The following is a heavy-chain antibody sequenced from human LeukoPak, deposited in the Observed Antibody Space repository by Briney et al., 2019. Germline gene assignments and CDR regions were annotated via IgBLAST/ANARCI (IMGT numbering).Heavy chain of an antibody. CDR3: ARSPTYYYDSSGYRFDY. V-gene: IGHV4-4*02. Sequence: SETLSLTCAVSGGSISSRNWWSWVRQPPGKGLEWIGEIYHSGTTIYNPSLKSRVTISLDKSKNQCSLKLSSVTAADTAVYYCARSPTYYYDSSGYRFDYWGQGTLVTVSS. J-gene: IGHJ4*02. CDR2: IYHSGTT. CDR1: GGSISSRNW. D-gene: IGHD3-22*01.